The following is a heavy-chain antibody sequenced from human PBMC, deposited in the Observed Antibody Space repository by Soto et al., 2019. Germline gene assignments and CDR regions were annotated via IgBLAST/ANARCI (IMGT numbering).Heavy chain of an antibody. Sequence: GASVKVSCKASGGTFSSYAISWVRQAPGQGLEWMGGIIPIFGTANYAQKFQGRVTITADKSTSTAYMELSSLRSEDTAVYYCARGHYDSSGSPLYWGQGTLVTVSS. CDR2: IIPIFGTA. CDR1: GGTFSSYA. D-gene: IGHD3-22*01. V-gene: IGHV1-69*06. J-gene: IGHJ4*02. CDR3: ARGHYDSSGSPLY.